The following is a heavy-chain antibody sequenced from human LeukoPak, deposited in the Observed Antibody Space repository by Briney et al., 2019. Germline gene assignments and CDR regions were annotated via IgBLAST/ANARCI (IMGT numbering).Heavy chain of an antibody. D-gene: IGHD2-15*01. CDR1: GGSISSHY. V-gene: IGHV4-4*07. CDR2: IFPGGST. CDR3: ARGLLSTVEY. J-gene: IGHJ4*02. Sequence: SETLSLTCTVSGGSISSHYWSWIRRPAGKGLEWIGRIFPGGSTNYNPSLKSRVTMSVDTSKNQFSLRLSSVTAADTAVYYCARGLLSTVEYWGQGTLVTVSS.